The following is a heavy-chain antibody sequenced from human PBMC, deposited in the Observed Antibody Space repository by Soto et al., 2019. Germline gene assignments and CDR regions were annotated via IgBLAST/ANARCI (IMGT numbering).Heavy chain of an antibody. CDR3: VRQYMVAARNSPYYLDL. J-gene: IGHJ4*02. CDR1: GYSFINYW. V-gene: IGHV5-10-1*01. CDR2: IDPRDSYT. Sequence: EVQLVQSGAGVKKPGKSLTVSCKGSGYSFINYWINWVRQMPDKGLEWMGRIDPRDSYTNYSPSFQGHVTISIDKSINTAYLQWSSLKASDTAIYYCVRQYMVAARNSPYYLDLWGQGILVTVSS. D-gene: IGHD2-15*01.